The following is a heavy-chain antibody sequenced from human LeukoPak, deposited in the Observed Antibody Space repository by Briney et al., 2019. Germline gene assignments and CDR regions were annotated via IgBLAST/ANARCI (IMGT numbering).Heavy chain of an antibody. J-gene: IGHJ3*02. CDR2: INHSGST. CDR1: GGSFSGYY. V-gene: IGHV4-34*01. Sequence: PSETLSLTCAVYGGSFSGYYWSWIRQPPGEGLEWIGEINHSGSTNYNPSLKSRVAISVDTSKNQFSLKLSSVTAADTAVYYCARWELLPAFDIWGQGTMVTVSS. CDR3: ARWELLPAFDI. D-gene: IGHD1-26*01.